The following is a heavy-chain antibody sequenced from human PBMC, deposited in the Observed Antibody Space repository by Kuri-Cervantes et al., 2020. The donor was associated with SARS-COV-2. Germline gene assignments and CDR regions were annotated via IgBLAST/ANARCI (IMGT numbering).Heavy chain of an antibody. V-gene: IGHV3-23*03. Sequence: GESLKISCAASGFTFSSYAMSWVRQAPGKELEWVSVIYSGGSSTYYADSVKGRFTISRDNSKNTLYLQMNSLRAEDTAVYYCAKDQDYYDSSGQFDYWGQGTLVTVSS. CDR1: GFTFSSYA. CDR2: IYSGGSST. J-gene: IGHJ4*02. CDR3: AKDQDYYDSSGQFDY. D-gene: IGHD3-22*01.